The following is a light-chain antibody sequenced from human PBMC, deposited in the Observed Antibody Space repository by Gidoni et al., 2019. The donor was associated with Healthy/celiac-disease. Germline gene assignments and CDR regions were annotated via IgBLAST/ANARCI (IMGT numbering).Light chain of an antibody. CDR3: QQYNSYPRT. V-gene: IGKV1-5*03. CDR1: QSISSW. J-gene: IGKJ2*01. CDR2: KAS. Sequence: DIQMTQSPSTLSASVGARVTIHCRASQSISSWLAWYQQKPGKAPKLLIYKASSLESGVPSRFSGSGSGTEFTLTISSLQPGDVATYYCQQYNSYPRTFXXXTKLEIK.